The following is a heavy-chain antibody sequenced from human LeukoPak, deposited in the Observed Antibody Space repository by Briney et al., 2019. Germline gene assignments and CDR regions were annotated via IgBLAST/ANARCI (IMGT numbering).Heavy chain of an antibody. J-gene: IGHJ4*01. CDR1: GFTFSSYS. CDR2: ISSSSSAI. Sequence: GGSLRLSCAASGFTFSSYSMNWVRQAPGKGLEWVSYISSSSSAIYYADSVKGRFTISRDDAKNSLFLQMHSLRAEDTAVYYCARGGGAFDYWGXGTLVTVSS. D-gene: IGHD3-16*01. V-gene: IGHV3-48*01. CDR3: ARGGGAFDY.